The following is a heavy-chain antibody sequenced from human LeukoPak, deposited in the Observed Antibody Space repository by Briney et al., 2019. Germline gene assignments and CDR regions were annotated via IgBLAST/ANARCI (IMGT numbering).Heavy chain of an antibody. J-gene: IGHJ4*02. V-gene: IGHV3-23*01. D-gene: IGHD3-16*02. CDR2: ISGSGGST. CDR1: GFTFSSYA. CDR3: AKASVGPGTGVIVPVY. Sequence: GGSLRLSCAASGFTFSSYAMSWVRQAPGKGLEWVSAISGSGGSTYYADSVKGRFTISRDNSKNTLNLQMNSLRAEDTAVYYCAKASVGPGTGVIVPVYWGQGTLVTVSS.